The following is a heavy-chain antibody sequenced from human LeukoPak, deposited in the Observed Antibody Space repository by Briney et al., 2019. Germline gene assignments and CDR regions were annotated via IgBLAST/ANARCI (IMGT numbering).Heavy chain of an antibody. J-gene: IGHJ4*02. V-gene: IGHV3-7*05. CDR1: GFTFSSHW. D-gene: IGHD3-10*01. CDR3: ERDFI. CDR2: IKQDGSGV. Sequence: PGGSLRLSCVGSGFTFSSHWISWVRQAPGRGPEWVANIKQDGSGVDYVESVKGRFTISRDNAKSSLYLQMNSLRAEDTAIYYCERDFIWGQGTPVTVSS.